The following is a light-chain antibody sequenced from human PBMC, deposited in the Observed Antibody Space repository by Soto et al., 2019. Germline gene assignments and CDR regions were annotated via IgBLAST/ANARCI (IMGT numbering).Light chain of an antibody. CDR1: SSDIGGYNY. CDR3: SSYKTSSTVVV. V-gene: IGLV2-14*01. J-gene: IGLJ2*01. CDR2: GVS. Sequence: QSVLTQPASVSGSPEQSITISCTGTSSDIGGYNYVSWYQQYPGKAPKLIIFGVSDRPSGVSNRFSGSKSGTTASLTISGLQAEDEADYYCSSYKTSSTVVVFGGGTQLTVL.